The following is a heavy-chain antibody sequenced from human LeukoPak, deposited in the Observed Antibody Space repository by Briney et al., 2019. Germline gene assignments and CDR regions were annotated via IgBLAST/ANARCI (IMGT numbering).Heavy chain of an antibody. V-gene: IGHV1-69*04. J-gene: IGHJ6*02. Sequence: SVKVSCKASGGTFSSYAISWVRQAPGKGLEWMGRIIPILGIANYAQKFQGRVTITADKSTSTAYMELSSLRSEDTAVYYCARDLDEYGMDVWGQGTTVTVSS. CDR3: ARDLDEYGMDV. CDR2: IIPILGIA. CDR1: GGTFSSYA.